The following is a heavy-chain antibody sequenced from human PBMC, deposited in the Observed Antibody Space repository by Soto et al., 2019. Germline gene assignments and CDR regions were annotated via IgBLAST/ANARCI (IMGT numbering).Heavy chain of an antibody. D-gene: IGHD4-17*01. V-gene: IGHV4-34*01. Sequence: QVQLQQWGAGLLKPSETLSLTCAVYGGSFSGYYWSWIRQPPGKGLEWIGEINHSGSSNYNPSLKSRVTISVDTSKNQFSLKLSSVTAADTAVYYCSLRVTTVTTNAFDIWGQGTMVTVSS. CDR2: INHSGSS. J-gene: IGHJ3*02. CDR1: GGSFSGYY. CDR3: SLRVTTVTTNAFDI.